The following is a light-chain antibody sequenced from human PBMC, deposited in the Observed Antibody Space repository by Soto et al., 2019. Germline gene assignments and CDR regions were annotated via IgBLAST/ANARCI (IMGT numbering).Light chain of an antibody. CDR3: QQRRNWLLS. V-gene: IGKV3-11*01. J-gene: IGKJ4*01. CDR1: QSVRSY. Sequence: EVVFAPSPATLFLSPGGSATLSCRASQSVRSYLAWYQQKPGQAPRLLIYGASNRATGIPARFSGSGSGTDFTLTISSLEPEDFAVYYCQQRRNWLLSFGGGTKVDIK. CDR2: GAS.